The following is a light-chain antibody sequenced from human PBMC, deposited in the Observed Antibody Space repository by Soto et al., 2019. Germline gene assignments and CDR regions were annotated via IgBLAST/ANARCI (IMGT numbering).Light chain of an antibody. CDR3: SSYAGSNNQV. J-gene: IGLJ1*01. CDR2: EVS. CDR1: SSDVGGYNY. V-gene: IGLV2-8*01. Sequence: QSVLTQPPSASGSPGQSVTISCTGTSSDVGGYNYVSWYQQHPGRAPKLMIYEVSKRPSGVPDRFSGSKSGNTASLTVSGLQTEDEADYYCSSYAGSNNQVFGTGTK.